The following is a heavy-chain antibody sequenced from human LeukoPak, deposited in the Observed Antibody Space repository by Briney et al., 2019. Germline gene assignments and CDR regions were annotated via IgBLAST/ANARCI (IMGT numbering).Heavy chain of an antibody. V-gene: IGHV3-43D*03. J-gene: IGHJ6*03. CDR2: ISWDGGST. CDR1: GFTFDDYA. Sequence: GGSLRLSCAASGFTFDDYAMHWVRQAPGKGLEWVSLISWDGGSTYYADSVKGRFTISRDNSKNSLYLQMNSLRAEDTALYYCAKSGWSYYYYYYMDVWGKGTTVTVSS. CDR3: AKSGWSYYYYYYMDV. D-gene: IGHD3-3*01.